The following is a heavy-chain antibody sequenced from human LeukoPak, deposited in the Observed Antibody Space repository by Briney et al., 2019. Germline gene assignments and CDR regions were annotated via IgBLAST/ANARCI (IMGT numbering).Heavy chain of an antibody. CDR1: GFTFSSYA. CDR3: ARDRSGSYLKYFDY. D-gene: IGHD1-26*01. J-gene: IGHJ4*02. V-gene: IGHV3-30*04. Sequence: GRSLRLSCAASGFTFSSYAMHWVRQAPGKGLEWVAVISYDGNNKYYADSVKGRFTISRDNSKNTLYLQMNSLRAEDTAVYYCARDRSGSYLKYFDYWGQGTLVTVSS. CDR2: ISYDGNNK.